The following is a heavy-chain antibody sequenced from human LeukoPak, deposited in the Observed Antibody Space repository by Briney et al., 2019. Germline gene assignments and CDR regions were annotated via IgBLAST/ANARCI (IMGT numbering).Heavy chain of an antibody. CDR3: TTAERRYYSHDF. CDR2: IKSNTDGGTV. Sequence: GGSLRLSCTVSGLPFSTAWISWIRQAPGKGLGWVGRIKSNTDGGTVNYAAPVKGRFTISRDDSKNTVFLQMNSLETEDTAMYFCTTAERRYYSHDFWGRGTLVTVSS. J-gene: IGHJ4*02. CDR1: GLPFSTAW. V-gene: IGHV3-15*01. D-gene: IGHD3-10*01.